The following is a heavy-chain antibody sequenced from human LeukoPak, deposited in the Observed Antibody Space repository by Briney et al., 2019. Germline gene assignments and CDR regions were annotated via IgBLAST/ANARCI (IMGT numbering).Heavy chain of an antibody. D-gene: IGHD6-19*01. CDR3: AAESLAVASDYYYYGMDV. CDR2: IVVCSGNT. V-gene: IGHV1-58*02. CDR1: GFTFTSSA. J-gene: IGHJ6*02. Sequence: SVKVSCKASGFTFTSSAMQWVRQARGQRLEWIGWIVVCSGNTNYAQKFQERVTITRDMSTSTAYMELSSLRSEDTAVYYCAAESLAVASDYYYYGMDVWGQGTTVTVSS.